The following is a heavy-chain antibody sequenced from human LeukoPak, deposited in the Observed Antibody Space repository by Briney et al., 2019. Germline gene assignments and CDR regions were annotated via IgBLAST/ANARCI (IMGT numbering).Heavy chain of an antibody. CDR3: ARVYIAGMTGHYSPDY. D-gene: IGHD3-9*01. CDR2: ISSNGGTT. V-gene: IGHV3-64*01. J-gene: IGHJ4*02. CDR1: GFAFRMYA. Sequence: GGSLRLSCAASGFAFRMYAMHWVRQAPGKGLEYVSGISSNGGTTNYANSVKGRFTISRDNSKNTLYLQMGSLRPEDMAVYYCARVYIAGMTGHYSPDYWGQGTLLTVSS.